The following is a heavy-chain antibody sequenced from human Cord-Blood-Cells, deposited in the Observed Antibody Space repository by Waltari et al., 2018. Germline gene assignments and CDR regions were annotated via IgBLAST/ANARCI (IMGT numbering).Heavy chain of an antibody. CDR1: GGSISSGGYS. Sequence: QLQLQESGSGLVKPSQTLSLTCAVSGGSISSGGYSWSWIRQPPGKGLEWIVYIYHSVSTYYNPSLKSRVTISVDRSKNQFSLKLSSVTAADTAVYYCARGGSDYGSGRFDYWGQGTLVTVSS. J-gene: IGHJ4*02. D-gene: IGHD3-10*01. CDR2: IYHSVST. V-gene: IGHV4-30-2*01. CDR3: ARGGSDYGSGRFDY.